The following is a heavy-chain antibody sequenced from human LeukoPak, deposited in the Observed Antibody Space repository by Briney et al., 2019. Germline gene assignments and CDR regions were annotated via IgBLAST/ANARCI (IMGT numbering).Heavy chain of an antibody. CDR1: GGSFSGYY. Sequence: SETLSLTCAVYGGSFSGYYWSWIRQPPGKGLEWIGEINHSGSTNYNPSLKSRVTISVDTSKNQFSLKLSSVPAADTAVYYCARGVRYSSGVDYWGQGTLVTVSS. D-gene: IGHD6-19*01. CDR2: INHSGST. CDR3: ARGVRYSSGVDY. J-gene: IGHJ4*02. V-gene: IGHV4-34*01.